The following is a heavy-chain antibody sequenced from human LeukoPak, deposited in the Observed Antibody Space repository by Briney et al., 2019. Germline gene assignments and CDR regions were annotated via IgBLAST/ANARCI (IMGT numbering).Heavy chain of an antibody. CDR3: ARGLFTGGTNYGF. CDR1: GFTFSTYA. Sequence: PGGSLRLSCAASGFTFSTYAMHWVRQAPGKGLEWVAVISYDGSNKYYADSVKGRFTISRDNSKNTLYLQMNRLRAEDTAVYYCARGLFTGGTNYGFWGQGTLVTVSS. V-gene: IGHV3-30-3*01. J-gene: IGHJ4*02. CDR2: ISYDGSNK. D-gene: IGHD1-26*01.